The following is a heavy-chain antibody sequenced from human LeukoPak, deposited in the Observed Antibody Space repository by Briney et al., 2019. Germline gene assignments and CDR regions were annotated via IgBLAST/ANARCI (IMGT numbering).Heavy chain of an antibody. V-gene: IGHV3-48*01. CDR3: ARVGKGGASDAFDI. CDR1: GFTFSSYS. D-gene: IGHD1-26*01. Sequence: GGSLRLSCAASGFTFSSYSMNWVRQAPGKGLEWVSYISSSSSTIYYADSVKGRFTISRDNAKNSLYLQMNSLRAEDTAVYYCARVGKGGASDAFDIWGQGTMVTVSS. J-gene: IGHJ3*02. CDR2: ISSSSSTI.